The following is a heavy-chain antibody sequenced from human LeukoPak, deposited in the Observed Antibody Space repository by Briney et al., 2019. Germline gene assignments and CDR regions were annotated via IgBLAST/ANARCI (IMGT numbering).Heavy chain of an antibody. V-gene: IGHV3-21*01. D-gene: IGHD5-24*01. CDR2: ISSSSSHI. CDR3: ARDFRTQLDGYSPPYHFDY. CDR1: GFTLSTHS. Sequence: GGSLRLSCAAFGFTLSTHSMSWVRQAPGKRLEWVSSISSSSSHIYYADSMKGRFTVSRDNAKNSLFLQMNSLRAEDTAVYYCARDFRTQLDGYSPPYHFDYWGQGALVTVSS. J-gene: IGHJ4*02.